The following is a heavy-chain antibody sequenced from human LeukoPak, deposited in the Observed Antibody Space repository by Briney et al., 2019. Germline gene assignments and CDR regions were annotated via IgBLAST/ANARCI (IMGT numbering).Heavy chain of an antibody. Sequence: EGSLRLSCAASGFTFSSYSMNWVRQAPGKGLEWVSYISSSSSTIYYADSVKGRFTISRDNAKNSLYLQMYSLRAEDTAVYYCASGSWSGYFADYWGQGTLVTVSS. CDR3: ASGSWSGYFADY. D-gene: IGHD3-3*01. CDR2: ISSSSSTI. J-gene: IGHJ4*02. CDR1: GFTFSSYS. V-gene: IGHV3-48*01.